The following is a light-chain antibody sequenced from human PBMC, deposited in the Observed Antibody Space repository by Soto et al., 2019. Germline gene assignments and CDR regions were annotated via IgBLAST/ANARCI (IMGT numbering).Light chain of an antibody. CDR3: SAYTTSSTLYV. CDR1: ISDVADHKY. J-gene: IGLJ1*01. CDR2: DVS. V-gene: IGLV2-14*03. Sequence: QSALTQPASVSGSPGQSITISCTGTISDVADHKYVSWYQQHPGTAPKLIIYDVSNRPSGVSNRFSGSKSGSTASLTISGLQAEDEADYYCSAYTTSSTLYVFGTGTKLTVL.